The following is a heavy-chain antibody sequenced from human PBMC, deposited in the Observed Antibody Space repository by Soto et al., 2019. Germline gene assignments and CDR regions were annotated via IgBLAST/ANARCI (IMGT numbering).Heavy chain of an antibody. J-gene: IGHJ3*02. CDR2: ISYSGST. CDR1: GGSISSGGYY. Sequence: QVQLQESGPGLVKPSQTLSLTCTVSGGSISSGGYYWSWIRQHPGKGLEWIGYISYSGSTYYNPSLKSRVTISVDTSKNQFSLKLSSVTAADTAVYYCARSRTTVTTRAFDIWGQGTMVTVSS. D-gene: IGHD4-17*01. V-gene: IGHV4-31*03. CDR3: ARSRTTVTTRAFDI.